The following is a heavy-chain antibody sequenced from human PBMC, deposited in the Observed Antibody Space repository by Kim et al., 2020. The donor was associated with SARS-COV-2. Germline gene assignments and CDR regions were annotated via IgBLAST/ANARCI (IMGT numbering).Heavy chain of an antibody. Sequence: GGSLRLSCAASGFTFSSYAMSWVRQAPGKGLEWVSAISGSGGSTYYADSVKGRFTISRDNSKNTLYLQMNSLRAEDTAVYYCANGRREGGYCSGGSCYSGYYYYYGMDVWGQGTTVTVSS. D-gene: IGHD2-15*01. CDR2: ISGSGGST. J-gene: IGHJ6*02. V-gene: IGHV3-23*01. CDR1: GFTFSSYA. CDR3: ANGRREGGYCSGGSCYSGYYYYYGMDV.